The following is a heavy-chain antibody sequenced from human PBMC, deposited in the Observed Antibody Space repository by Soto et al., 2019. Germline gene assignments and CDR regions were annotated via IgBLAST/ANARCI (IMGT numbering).Heavy chain of an antibody. CDR3: ARAYSSGWNWFDP. Sequence: SETLSLTCTVSADSLTRGSYYWTWIRQPPGKGLEWIGEIYFSGSTNYNPSLKSRVTISVDTSKNQFSLKLSSVTAADTAVYYCARAYSSGWNWFDPWGQGTLVTVSS. D-gene: IGHD6-19*01. V-gene: IGHV4-61*01. CDR1: ADSLTRGSYY. CDR2: IYFSGST. J-gene: IGHJ5*02.